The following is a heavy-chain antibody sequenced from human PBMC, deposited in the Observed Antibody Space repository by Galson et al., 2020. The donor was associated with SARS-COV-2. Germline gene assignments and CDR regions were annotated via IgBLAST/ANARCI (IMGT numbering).Heavy chain of an antibody. D-gene: IGHD3-10*01. CDR1: GFTFSNYE. CDR3: ARDRTYYYGSGDGFFDS. CDR2: ISYSGSTI. V-gene: IGHV3-48*03. J-gene: IGHJ4*02. Sequence: GGSLRLSCAASGFTFSNYEMNWVRQAPGKGLEWVSYISYSGSTIYYADSVKGRFTISRDNAKNSLYLQMNSLRAEDTAVYYCARDRTYYYGSGDGFFDSWGQGTLVTVSS.